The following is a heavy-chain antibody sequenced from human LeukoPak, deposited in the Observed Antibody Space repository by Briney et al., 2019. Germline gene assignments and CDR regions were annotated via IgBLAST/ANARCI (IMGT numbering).Heavy chain of an antibody. D-gene: IGHD5-18*01. CDR3: AKDLYSYGSPGDY. V-gene: IGHV3-23*01. CDR2: ISGSGGST. J-gene: IGHJ4*02. Sequence: PGGSLRLSCAASGFTFSSYDMSWVRQAPGKGLEWVSAISGSGGSTYYADSVKGRFTISRDNSKNTLYLQMNSLRAEDTAVYYCAKDLYSYGSPGDYWGQGTLVTVSS. CDR1: GFTFSSYD.